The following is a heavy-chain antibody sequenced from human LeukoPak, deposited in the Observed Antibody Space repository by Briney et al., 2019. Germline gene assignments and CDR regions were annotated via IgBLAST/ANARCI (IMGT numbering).Heavy chain of an antibody. V-gene: IGHV4-34*01. D-gene: IGHD2-2*01. Sequence: SETLSLTCAVYGGSFSGYYWSWIRQPPGKGLEWIGEINHSGSTNYNPSLKSRVTISVDTSKNQFSLKLSSVTAADTAVYYWARRTDCSSTSCYRTSYYGMDVWGQGTTVTVSS. CDR2: INHSGST. CDR1: GGSFSGYY. CDR3: ARRTDCSSTSCYRTSYYGMDV. J-gene: IGHJ6*02.